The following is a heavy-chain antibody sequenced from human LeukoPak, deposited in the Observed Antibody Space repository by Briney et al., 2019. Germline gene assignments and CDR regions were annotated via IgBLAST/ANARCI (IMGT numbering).Heavy chain of an antibody. CDR1: GGSISSGGYY. D-gene: IGHD6-13*01. V-gene: IGHV4-30-2*01. CDR3: ARGRQQLGY. J-gene: IGHJ4*02. CDR2: IYHSGST. Sequence: SQTLFLTCTVSGGSISSGGYYWSWIRQPPGKGLEWIGYIYHSGSTYYNPSLKSRVTISVDRSKNQFSLKLSSVTAADTAVYYCARGRQQLGYWGQGTLVTVSS.